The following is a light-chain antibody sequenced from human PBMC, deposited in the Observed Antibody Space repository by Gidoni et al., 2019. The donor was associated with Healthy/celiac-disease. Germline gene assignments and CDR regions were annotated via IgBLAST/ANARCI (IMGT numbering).Light chain of an antibody. CDR3: QQYDNLLRT. V-gene: IGKV1-33*01. CDR2: DAS. CDR1: QDISNY. Sequence: DIQMTQSPSSLSASVGDRVTITCQASQDISNYLNWYQEIPGKAPKLLNYDASNLETGVPSRFSGSGSGKDFTFTISSLQPEDIATYYCQQYDNLLRTFGQGTKVEIK. J-gene: IGKJ1*01.